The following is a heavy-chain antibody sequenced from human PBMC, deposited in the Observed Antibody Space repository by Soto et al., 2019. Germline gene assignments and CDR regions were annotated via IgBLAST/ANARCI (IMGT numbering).Heavy chain of an antibody. V-gene: IGHV3-48*02. J-gene: IGHJ6*02. CDR3: ARDRTLEWLFSVDYYYGMDV. CDR1: GFTFSSYS. CDR2: ISSSSSTI. Sequence: VQLVESGGGLVQPGGSLRLSCAASGFTFSSYSMNWVRQAPGKGLEWVSYISSSSSTIYYADSVKGRFTISRDNAKNSLYLQMNSLRDEDTAVYYCARDRTLEWLFSVDYYYGMDVWGQGTTVTVSS. D-gene: IGHD3-3*01.